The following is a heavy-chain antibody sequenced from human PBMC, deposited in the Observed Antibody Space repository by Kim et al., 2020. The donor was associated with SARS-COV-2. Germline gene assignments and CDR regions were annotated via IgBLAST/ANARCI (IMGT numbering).Heavy chain of an antibody. CDR1: GFTFSSYD. Sequence: GGSLRLSCAASGFTFSSYDMHWVRQATGKGLEWVSAIGNAGDTYYPGSVKGRFTISRENAKNYLYLQMNSLRAGDTAVYYCARGYSSSWYWAFDIWGQGT. V-gene: IGHV3-13*01. J-gene: IGHJ3*02. CDR2: IGNAGDT. CDR3: ARGYSSSWYWAFDI. D-gene: IGHD6-13*01.